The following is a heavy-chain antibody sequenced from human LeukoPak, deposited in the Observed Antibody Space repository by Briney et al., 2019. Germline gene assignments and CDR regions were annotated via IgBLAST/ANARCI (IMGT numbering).Heavy chain of an antibody. CDR2: MYHSGST. V-gene: IGHV4-38-2*02. Sequence: SETLSLTCAVSGYSISSGYYWGWIQQPPGKGLEWIGSMYHSGSTSYNPSLKSRVTISVDTSKNQLSLKLSSVTAADTAVYYCARDRCSSTSCYYGVDYWGQGTLVTVSS. J-gene: IGHJ4*02. D-gene: IGHD2-2*01. CDR3: ARDRCSSTSCYYGVDY. CDR1: GYSISSGYY.